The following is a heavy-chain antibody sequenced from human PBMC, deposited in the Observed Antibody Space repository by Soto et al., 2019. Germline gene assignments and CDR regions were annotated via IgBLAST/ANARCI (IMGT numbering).Heavy chain of an antibody. Sequence: SVKVSVKASRGTFISYAISWVRQAPGQGLEWMGGIIPIFGTSNYAQKFQGRVTITADESTSTAYMELSSLRSEDTAVYYCARETNTYYYDPQAFDIWGQGTMVTVSS. CDR3: ARETNTYYYDPQAFDI. V-gene: IGHV1-69*13. CDR2: IIPIFGTS. CDR1: RGTFISYA. J-gene: IGHJ3*02. D-gene: IGHD3-22*01.